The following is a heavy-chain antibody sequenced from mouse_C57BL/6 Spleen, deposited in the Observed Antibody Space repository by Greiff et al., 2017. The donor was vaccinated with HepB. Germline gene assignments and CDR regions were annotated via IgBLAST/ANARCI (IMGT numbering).Heavy chain of an antibody. CDR1: GFNIKDDY. Sequence: EVQVVESGAELVRPGASVKLSCTASGFNIKDDYMHWVKQRPEQGLEWIGWIDPENGDTEYASKFQGKATITADTSSNTAYLQLSSLTSEDTAVYYCTTSGSSWYFDVWGTGTTVTVSS. CDR3: TTSGSSWYFDV. CDR2: IDPENGDT. V-gene: IGHV14-4*01. J-gene: IGHJ1*03. D-gene: IGHD1-1*01.